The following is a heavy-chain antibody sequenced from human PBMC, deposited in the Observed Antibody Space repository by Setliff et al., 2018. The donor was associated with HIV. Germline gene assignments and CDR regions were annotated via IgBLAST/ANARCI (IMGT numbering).Heavy chain of an antibody. CDR3: ARDMNRRSYSDTGPHDY. V-gene: IGHV1-46*01. CDR1: GYTFTSYY. J-gene: IGHJ4*02. Sequence: GASVKVSCKASGYTFTSYYMHWVRQAPGQGLEWMGIINPSSGSTSNKQKFQGRVTMTRDTSTNTVYMELSSLRFEDTAVYYCARDMNRRSYSDTGPHDYWGQGTLVTVSS. CDR2: INPSSGST. D-gene: IGHD3-22*01.